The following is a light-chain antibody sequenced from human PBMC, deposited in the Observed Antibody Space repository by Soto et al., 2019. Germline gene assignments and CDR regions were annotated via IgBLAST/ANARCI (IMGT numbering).Light chain of an antibody. CDR1: QSVSSSY. J-gene: IGKJ4*01. Sequence: EIEVTQSPGTLSLSPGERATLSCRASQSVSSSYLAWYQQKPGQAPRLLIYGASSRATGIPDRFSGSGSGTDFTLTISRLEPEDFAVYYCQQYGSSSLTFGGGTKVEIK. CDR3: QQYGSSSLT. CDR2: GAS. V-gene: IGKV3-20*01.